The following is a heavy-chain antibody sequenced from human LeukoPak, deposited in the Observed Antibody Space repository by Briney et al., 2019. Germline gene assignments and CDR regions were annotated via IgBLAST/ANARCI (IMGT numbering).Heavy chain of an antibody. CDR1: GFTFSDYA. CDR3: TRDIISDY. D-gene: IGHD2/OR15-2a*01. CDR2: IRSKAYGGTT. J-gene: IGHJ4*02. V-gene: IGHV3-49*03. Sequence: GGSLRLSCTASGFTFSDYAMSWFRQAPGKGLEWVGFIRSKAYGGTTEYAASVKGRFTISRDDSKSIAYLQMNSLKTEDTSVYYCTRDIISDYWGQGTLVTVCS.